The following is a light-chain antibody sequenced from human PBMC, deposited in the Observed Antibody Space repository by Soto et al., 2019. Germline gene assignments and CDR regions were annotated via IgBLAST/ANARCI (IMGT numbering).Light chain of an antibody. CDR2: GTS. Sequence: EIVLTQSPGTLSLSPGERATLSCRASQSVSSSYLAWYQQRPGQAPRLLIYGTSSRATGIPDRFSGSGSGTDFTLTISRLKPEDFAVYYCQQYGSSPLLTFGQGTRLEIK. CDR3: QQYGSSPLLT. V-gene: IGKV3-20*01. CDR1: QSVSSSY. J-gene: IGKJ5*01.